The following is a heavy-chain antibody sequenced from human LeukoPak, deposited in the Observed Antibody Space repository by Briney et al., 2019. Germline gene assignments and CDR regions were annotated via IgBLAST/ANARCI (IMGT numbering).Heavy chain of an antibody. CDR1: GFTFSSFW. CDR3: AREDGSSWFDDY. Sequence: GGSLRLSCAASGFTFSSFWMSWVRQAPGKGLEWVANIKQDGCEKYYVDSVKGRFTISRDNAKNSLYLQMNSLRAEDTAVYYCAREDGSSWFDDYWGQGTLVTVSS. V-gene: IGHV3-7*01. D-gene: IGHD6-13*01. CDR2: IKQDGCEK. J-gene: IGHJ4*02.